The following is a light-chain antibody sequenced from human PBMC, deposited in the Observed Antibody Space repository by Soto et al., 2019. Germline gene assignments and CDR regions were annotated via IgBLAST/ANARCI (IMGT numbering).Light chain of an antibody. CDR3: CSYAGSYTHVV. CDR1: SSDVGGYNY. CDR2: EVS. Sequence: QSALTQPRSVSGSPGQSVTISCTGTSSDVGGYNYVSWYQHHPGKAPKFIIYEVSNRPSGVSNRFSGSKSGNTASLTISGLQAEDEADYYCCSYAGSYTHVVFGGGTKLTVL. V-gene: IGLV2-11*01. J-gene: IGLJ2*01.